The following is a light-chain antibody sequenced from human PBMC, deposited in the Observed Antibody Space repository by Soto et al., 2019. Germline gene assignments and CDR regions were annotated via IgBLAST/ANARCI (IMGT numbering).Light chain of an antibody. CDR2: KAS. CDR3: QQYNSSYT. V-gene: IGKV1-5*03. CDR1: QSISSW. Sequence: DIQMTQSPSTLSASVGDRVTVTCRASQSISSWLAWYQQKPGKAPKLLIYKASTLKSGVPSRFSGSGSGTEFTLTISSLQPDDFATYYCQQYNSSYTFGQGTKVDIK. J-gene: IGKJ2*01.